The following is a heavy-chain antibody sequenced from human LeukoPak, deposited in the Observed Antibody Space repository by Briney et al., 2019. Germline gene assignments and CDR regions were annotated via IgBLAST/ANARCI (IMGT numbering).Heavy chain of an antibody. CDR1: GGTFSSYA. CDR3: ASSYGSGSSTYYYYGLDV. V-gene: IGHV1-69*04. CDR2: IIPIFGIA. Sequence: ASVKVSCKASGGTFSSYAIDWVRQAPGQGLEWMGRIIPIFGIANYAPKFQGRVTITADKSTSTAYMELSSLRSEDTAVYYCASSYGSGSSTYYYYGLDVWGQGTTVTVSS. J-gene: IGHJ6*02. D-gene: IGHD3-10*01.